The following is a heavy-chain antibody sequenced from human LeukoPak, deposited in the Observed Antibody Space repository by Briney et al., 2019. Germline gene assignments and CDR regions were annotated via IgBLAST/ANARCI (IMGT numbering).Heavy chain of an antibody. J-gene: IGHJ5*02. CDR1: GYSFTSHY. CDR3: ARDNSIHERGWWFDP. D-gene: IGHD4-23*01. CDR2: MNPRGTST. V-gene: IGHV1-46*01. Sequence: ASVKVSCKASGYSFTSHYMHWVRQAPGQGLEWMGLMNPRGTSTIYAVKFQGRIIMTRDMSTTTDYMELSSLKSDDTAVYYCARDNSIHERGWWFDPWGKGTLVTVSS.